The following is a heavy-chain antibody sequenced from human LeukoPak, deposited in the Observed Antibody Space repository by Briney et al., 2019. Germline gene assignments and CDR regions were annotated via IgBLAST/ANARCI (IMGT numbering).Heavy chain of an antibody. J-gene: IGHJ4*02. CDR2: IYYSGST. V-gene: IGHV4-59*01. CDR1: GGSIDSYF. CDR3: ARAKREVGATRLDY. Sequence: SETLSLTCTVSGGSIDSYFWTWIRQPPGKGLEWIGYIYYSGSTNYNPSLKSRVTISVDTSKNQFSLKLSSVTAADTAVYYCARAKREVGATRLDYWGQGTLVTVSS. D-gene: IGHD1-26*01.